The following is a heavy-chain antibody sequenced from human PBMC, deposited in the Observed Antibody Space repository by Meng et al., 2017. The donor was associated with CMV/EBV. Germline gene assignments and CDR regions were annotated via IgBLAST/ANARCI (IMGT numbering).Heavy chain of an antibody. CDR3: ARVDCSSTSCYLRFDP. J-gene: IGHJ5*02. CDR1: GYTFTGYY. D-gene: IGHD2-2*01. V-gene: IGHV1-2*02. CDR2: ITPMSGGT. Sequence: ASVKVSCKASGYTFTGYYIHWVRQAPGHGLEWMGWITPMSGGTNYAQNFQDRVTMTRDTSTNTAYMELSRVRSDDTAVYYCARVDCSSTSCYLRFDPWGQGTLVTVS.